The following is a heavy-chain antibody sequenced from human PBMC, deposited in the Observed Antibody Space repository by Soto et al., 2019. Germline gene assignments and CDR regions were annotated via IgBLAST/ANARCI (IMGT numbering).Heavy chain of an antibody. CDR2: ISAYNGNT. CDR3: ARGGTTIAY. V-gene: IGHV1-18*01. J-gene: IGHJ4*02. D-gene: IGHD4-17*01. Sequence: QVQLVQSGAEVKKPGASVKVSCKTSGYTFTNFGLSWVRQAPGQGLEWMGWISAYNGNTNYAQNFQVRATMTPDTSTSTDSMALRSKRSDDTAVYYCARGGTTIAYWGQGPLVTVSS. CDR1: GYTFTNFG.